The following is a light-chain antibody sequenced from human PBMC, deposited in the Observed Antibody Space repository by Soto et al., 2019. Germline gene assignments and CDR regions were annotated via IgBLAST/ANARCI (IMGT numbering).Light chain of an antibody. J-gene: IGKJ1*01. V-gene: IGKV3-20*01. CDR2: GAS. Sequence: EIVMTQSPATLSVSPGERATLSCRASQSVSSYLAWYQQKPGQAPRLLIYGASSRATGIPDRFSGSGSGTDFTLTISRLEPEDFAVYHCQQYGSLPPTFGQGTKVDIK. CDR1: QSVSSY. CDR3: QQYGSLPPT.